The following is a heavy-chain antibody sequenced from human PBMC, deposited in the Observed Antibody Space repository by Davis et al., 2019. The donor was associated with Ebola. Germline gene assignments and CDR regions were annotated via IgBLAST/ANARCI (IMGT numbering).Heavy chain of an antibody. CDR2: ISAYNGNT. J-gene: IGHJ5*02. D-gene: IGHD2-2*01. V-gene: IGHV1-18*01. CDR3: ARAVVPAGPFDP. CDR1: GYTFTSYG. Sequence: ASVKVSCKASGYTFTSYGISWVRQAPGQGLEWMGWISAYNGNTNYAQKLQGRVTMTTDTSTGTAYMELRSLRSDDTAVYYCARAVVPAGPFDPWGQGTLVTVSS.